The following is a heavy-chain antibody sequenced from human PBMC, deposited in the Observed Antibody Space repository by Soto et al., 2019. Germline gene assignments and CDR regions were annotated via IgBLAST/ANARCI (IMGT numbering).Heavy chain of an antibody. V-gene: IGHV2-5*02. CDR2: IYWDDDK. CDR1: GFSLSTSGVG. D-gene: IGHD6-19*01. Sequence: QITLKESGPTLVKPTQTLTLTCTFSGFSLSTSGVGVGWIRQPPGKALEWLALIYWDDDKRYSPSLKNRLTLTKDTSKNQVVLIMTNVDPVDTATYYCAHRRPNTSGWPFDYWGQGTLVTVSS. J-gene: IGHJ4*02. CDR3: AHRRPNTSGWPFDY.